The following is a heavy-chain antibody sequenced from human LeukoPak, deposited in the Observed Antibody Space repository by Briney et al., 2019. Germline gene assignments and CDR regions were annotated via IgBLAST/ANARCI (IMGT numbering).Heavy chain of an antibody. J-gene: IGHJ5*02. Sequence: GGSLRLSCAASGFTFSTYWMHWVRQAPGKGLVWVSRLSPDGSSSIYADSVKGRFTISRDNAKNTLYLQMNSLRAEDTAVYYCARGDIVVVPAAPLDPWGQGTLVTVSS. CDR1: GFTFSTYW. D-gene: IGHD2-2*01. CDR3: ARGDIVVVPAAPLDP. V-gene: IGHV3-74*01. CDR2: LSPDGSSS.